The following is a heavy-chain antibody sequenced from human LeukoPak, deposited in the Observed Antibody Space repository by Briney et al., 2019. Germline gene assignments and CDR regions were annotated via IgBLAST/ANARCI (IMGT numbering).Heavy chain of an antibody. CDR3: AELGITMIGGV. CDR1: GFTFSSYE. D-gene: IGHD3-10*02. CDR2: ISSSGSTI. J-gene: IGHJ6*04. Sequence: GGSLRLSCAASGFTFSSYEMNWVRRAPGKGLEWVSYISSSGSTIYYADSVKGRFTISRDNAKNSLYLQMNSLRAEDTAVYYCAELGITMIGGVWGKGTTVSISS. V-gene: IGHV3-48*03.